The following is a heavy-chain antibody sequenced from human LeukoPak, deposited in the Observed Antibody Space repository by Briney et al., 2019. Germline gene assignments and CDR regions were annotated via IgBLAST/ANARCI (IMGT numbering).Heavy chain of an antibody. V-gene: IGHV1-69*04. CDR1: VGTFSSYA. J-gene: IGHJ3*02. Sequence: GASVKVSCKASVGTFSSYAISWVRQAPAQGLEWMGRIIPILGIANYAQKFQGRVTITADKSTSTAYMELSSVRSEDTAVYYCAGAWFGELLYAFDIWGQGTMVTVSS. CDR2: IIPILGIA. CDR3: AGAWFGELLYAFDI. D-gene: IGHD3-10*01.